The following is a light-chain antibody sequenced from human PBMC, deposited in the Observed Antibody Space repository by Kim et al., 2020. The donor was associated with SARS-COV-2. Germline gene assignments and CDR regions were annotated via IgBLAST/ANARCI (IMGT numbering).Light chain of an antibody. V-gene: IGKV3-20*01. CDR1: QSLTTYS. Sequence: EIVMAQSPVTLSLSSGERATLSCRATQSLTTYSLAWYQQKPGQAPRLLIYAASTRATGIPDRFSGSGSGTDFTLTITRLEPEDFAMYYCQQYEDSPQTFGQGTKVDIK. J-gene: IGKJ1*01. CDR2: AAS. CDR3: QQYEDSPQT.